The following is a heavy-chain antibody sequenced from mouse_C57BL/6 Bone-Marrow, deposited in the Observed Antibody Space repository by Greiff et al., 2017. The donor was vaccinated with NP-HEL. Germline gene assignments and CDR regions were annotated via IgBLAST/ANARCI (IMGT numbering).Heavy chain of an antibody. CDR1: GFTFSSYA. CDR2: ISDGGSYT. D-gene: IGHD2-2*01. V-gene: IGHV5-4*03. CDR3: ARYGYWN. Sequence: DVMLVESGGGLVKPGGSLKLSCAASGFTFSSYAMSWVRQTPEKRLEWVATISDGGSYTYYPDNVKGRFTISRDNAKNNLYLQMSHLKSEDTAMYYCARYGYWNWGQGTTLTVSS. J-gene: IGHJ2*01.